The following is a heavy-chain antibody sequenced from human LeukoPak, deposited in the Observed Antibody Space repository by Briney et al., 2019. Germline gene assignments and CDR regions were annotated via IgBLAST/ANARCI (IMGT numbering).Heavy chain of an antibody. CDR3: EREISSGWYYFDY. Sequence: GGSLRLSCAASGFTFSSYGMNWVRQAPGKGLEWVAVIWYDGSNKYYAYSVKGRFTISRDKSKNTLYLQMNSLRGEETVVYYGEREISSGWYYFDYWGQETLVTVSS. D-gene: IGHD6-19*01. CDR2: IWYDGSNK. CDR1: GFTFSSYG. V-gene: IGHV3-33*01. J-gene: IGHJ4*02.